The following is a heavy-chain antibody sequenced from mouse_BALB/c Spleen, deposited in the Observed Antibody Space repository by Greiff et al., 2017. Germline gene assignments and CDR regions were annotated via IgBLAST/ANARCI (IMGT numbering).Heavy chain of an antibody. V-gene: IGHV1S126*01. CDR1: GYSFTSYW. J-gene: IGHJ4*01. CDR3: ARWVYINGVYYAMDY. Sequence: VQLKESGPELVRPGASVKISCKASGYSFTSYWMHWVKQRPGQGLEWIGMIDPSDSDTRLNQKFKDKATLTVDKSSSTAYMQLSSPTSEDSAVYSCARWVYINGVYYAMDYWGQGTSVTVSS. D-gene: IGHD1-2*01. CDR2: IDPSDSDT.